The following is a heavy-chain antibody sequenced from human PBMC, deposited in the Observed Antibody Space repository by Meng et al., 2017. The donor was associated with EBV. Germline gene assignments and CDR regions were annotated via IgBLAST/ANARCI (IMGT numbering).Heavy chain of an antibody. CDR1: GFTFSRFW. CDR2: TNEDGGIT. V-gene: IGHV3-74*01. Sequence: VRLVGSGGGPVRPGGSLRLSCAVSGFTFSRFWMHWVRQVPGKGLVWVARTNEDGGITNYADSVKGRFIISRDNTRNTLYLQMNSLRDEDTAVYFCSRDLAGPFDDWGQGTLVTVSS. CDR3: SRDLAGPFDD. J-gene: IGHJ4*02.